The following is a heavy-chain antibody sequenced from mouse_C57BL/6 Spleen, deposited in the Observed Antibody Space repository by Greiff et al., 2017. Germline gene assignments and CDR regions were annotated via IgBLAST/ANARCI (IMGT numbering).Heavy chain of an antibody. Sequence: EVQLVESGGGLVQPGGSLSLSCAASGFTFTDYYMSWVRQPPGKALEWLGFIRNKANGYTTEYSASVKGRFTISRDNSQSILYLQMNALRAEDSATYYCARLGGYFDVWGTGTTVTVSS. V-gene: IGHV7-3*01. D-gene: IGHD4-1*01. CDR1: GFTFTDYY. CDR2: IRNKANGYTT. J-gene: IGHJ1*03. CDR3: ARLGGYFDV.